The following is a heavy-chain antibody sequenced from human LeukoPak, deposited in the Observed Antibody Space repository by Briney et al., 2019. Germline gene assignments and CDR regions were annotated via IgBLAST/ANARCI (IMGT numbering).Heavy chain of an antibody. CDR1: GFTFSSYS. CDR2: IYSGGSS. CDR3: ARCGYDFWSGYYTYFDY. J-gene: IGHJ4*02. V-gene: IGHV3-53*01. Sequence: PGGSLRLSCAASGFTFSSYSMNWVRQTPGKGLEWVSVIYSGGSSYYADSVKGRFTISRDISKNTLYLQMNSLRAEDAAVYYCARCGYDFWSGYYTYFDYWGQGTLVTVSS. D-gene: IGHD3-3*01.